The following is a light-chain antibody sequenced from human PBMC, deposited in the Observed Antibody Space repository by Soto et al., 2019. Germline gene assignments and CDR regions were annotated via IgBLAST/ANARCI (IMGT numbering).Light chain of an antibody. CDR1: SSDVGGYSY. Sequence: QSALTQPASVSGSPGQSITISCTGTSSDVGGYSYVSWYQQHPGKAPKLRIYEVTNRPAGVSNRFSGSKSGNTASLTISGLQAEDEADYYCTSYTSAGTLVFGGGTQLTVL. J-gene: IGLJ7*01. CDR3: TSYTSAGTLV. CDR2: EVT. V-gene: IGLV2-14*01.